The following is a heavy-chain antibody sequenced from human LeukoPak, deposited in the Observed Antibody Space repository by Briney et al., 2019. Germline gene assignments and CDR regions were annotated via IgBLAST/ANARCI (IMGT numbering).Heavy chain of an antibody. V-gene: IGHV5-51*01. Sequence: GESLKISCKGSGYTFTTYWIGWVRQMPGKGLEWMGILYPGDSDPRYSPSFQGQVTISAGKSISTAYLQWSSLKASDSAMYYCVRHGLGSSWFGFDYWGQGTLVTVSS. CDR1: GYTFTTYW. CDR2: LYPGDSDP. D-gene: IGHD6-13*01. J-gene: IGHJ4*02. CDR3: VRHGLGSSWFGFDY.